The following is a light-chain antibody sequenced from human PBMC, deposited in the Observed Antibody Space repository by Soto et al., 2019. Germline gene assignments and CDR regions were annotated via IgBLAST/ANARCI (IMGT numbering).Light chain of an antibody. CDR1: QSVSSN. Sequence: EVVVTQSPATLSVSPGERATLSCRASQSVSSNLAWYQQKPGQAPRLLIYGASTRATGIPARFSGSGSGTEFTLTISSLQSEDFAVYYCHQYDNRPKTFGQGTRLESK. V-gene: IGKV3-15*01. CDR3: HQYDNRPKT. CDR2: GAS. J-gene: IGKJ5*01.